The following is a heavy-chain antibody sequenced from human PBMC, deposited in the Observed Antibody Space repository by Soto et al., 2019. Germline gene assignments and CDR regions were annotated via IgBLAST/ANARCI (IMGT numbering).Heavy chain of an antibody. J-gene: IGHJ6*02. CDR3: VHDTARTYYYYAMDV. Sequence: GDSLKISCMGSGYSFTSYWLGWVSQIPGKGLEWMGTIYPGDSDTKYSPSFQGQVTISVDKSIGIAYLQWSSLKASDTAMYYCVHDTARTYYYYAMDVWGQGTTVTVSS. V-gene: IGHV5-51*01. CDR2: IYPGDSDT. D-gene: IGHD5-18*01. CDR1: GYSFTSYW.